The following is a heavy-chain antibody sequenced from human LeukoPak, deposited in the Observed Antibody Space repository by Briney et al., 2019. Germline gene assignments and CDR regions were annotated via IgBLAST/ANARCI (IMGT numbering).Heavy chain of an antibody. CDR1: RGTFTTYA. D-gene: IGHD5-12*01. Sequence: SVNVSCKASRGTFTTYAISWVRQAPGQGREWMGGIIPIFCTANYAQKFQGRVTITADEYTSTASMEMSSLRSEDTAVYNCATEFIVATEEVFSVANHLFDPWGQGTLVTVSS. CDR3: ATEFIVATEEVFSVANHLFDP. CDR2: IIPIFCTA. J-gene: IGHJ5*02. V-gene: IGHV1-69*01.